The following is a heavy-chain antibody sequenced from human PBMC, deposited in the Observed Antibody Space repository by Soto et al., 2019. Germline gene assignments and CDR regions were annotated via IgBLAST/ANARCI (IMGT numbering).Heavy chain of an antibody. CDR3: ARESPFWSSFRNWFDP. D-gene: IGHD3-3*01. CDR1: GGPFSSYA. Sequence: SVKVCFNASGGPFSSYAISWVRQAPGQGLEWMGGIIPIFGTANYAQKFQGRVTITADKSTSTAYMELSSLRSEDTAVYYCARESPFWSSFRNWFDPWGQGTLVTVSS. CDR2: IIPIFGTA. V-gene: IGHV1-69*06. J-gene: IGHJ5*02.